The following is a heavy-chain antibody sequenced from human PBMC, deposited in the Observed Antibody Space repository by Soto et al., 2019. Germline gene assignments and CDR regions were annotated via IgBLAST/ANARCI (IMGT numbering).Heavy chain of an antibody. Sequence: QAQLVESGGDLVQPGGSLRLSCAASGFTFGDFYMTWIRLAPGKGLEWISYISKTSSSIYYADSVKGRFSISRDNAENSLYLQMNSLRAEDTAVYYCARPHWTSRGGVLNLWGRGTLVIVSS. CDR3: ARPHWTSRGGVLNL. V-gene: IGHV3-11*01. CDR1: GFTFGDFY. CDR2: ISKTSSSI. D-gene: IGHD3-16*01. J-gene: IGHJ4*02.